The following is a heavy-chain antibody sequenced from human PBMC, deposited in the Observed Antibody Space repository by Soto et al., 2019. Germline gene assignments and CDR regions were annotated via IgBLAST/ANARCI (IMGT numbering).Heavy chain of an antibody. D-gene: IGHD4-17*01. CDR2: IYSGGGT. J-gene: IGHJ4*02. CDR3: ATRMSTAPY. Sequence: EVRLVQSGGGLVQPGGSLRLSCAASLFIVSDNYMSWVRQAPGKGLEWVSLIYSGGGTDYAETGKGRFTISRDNSKNTLYLQMNSLKAEDTGIDYCATRMSTAPYWGQGTVVTVSS. CDR1: LFIVSDNY. V-gene: IGHV3-66*01.